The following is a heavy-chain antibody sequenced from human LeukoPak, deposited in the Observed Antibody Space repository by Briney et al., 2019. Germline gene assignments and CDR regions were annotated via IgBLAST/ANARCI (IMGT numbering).Heavy chain of an antibody. CDR3: AKDDIVVVPAAIPKPDY. V-gene: IGHV3-30*02. Sequence: GGSLRLSCAASGFTFSSYGMHWVRQAPGKGLEWVAFIRYDGSNKYYADSVKGRFTISRDNSKNTLYLQMNSLRAEDTAVYYCAKDDIVVVPAAIPKPDYWGQGTLVTVSS. CDR2: IRYDGSNK. D-gene: IGHD2-2*01. CDR1: GFTFSSYG. J-gene: IGHJ4*02.